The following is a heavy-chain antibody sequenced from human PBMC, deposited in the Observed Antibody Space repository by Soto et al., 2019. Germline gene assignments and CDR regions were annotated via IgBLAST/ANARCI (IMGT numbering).Heavy chain of an antibody. V-gene: IGHV4-39*01. CDR1: GGSLSSSTYY. Sequence: SETLSLTCTVSGGSLSSSTYYCGWIRHPPGKGLEWIGSSYYSGTTYYNPSLKSRVTISVDTSKNQFSLKLSSVTAADTAGYYCASLFSSSGNNWFDPWGQGNLVP. CDR2: SYYSGTT. J-gene: IGHJ5*02. D-gene: IGHD6-6*01. CDR3: ASLFSSSGNNWFDP.